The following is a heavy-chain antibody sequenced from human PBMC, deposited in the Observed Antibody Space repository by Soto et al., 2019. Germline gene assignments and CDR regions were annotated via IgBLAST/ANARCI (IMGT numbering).Heavy chain of an antibody. D-gene: IGHD2-2*02. J-gene: IGHJ3*02. CDR2: ISSTSNPI. Sequence: EVPLVESGGGLVKPGGSLRLSCVDSGFTFRSYSMNWVRQAPGKGLEWVSSISSTSNPIFYADSLKGRFTISRDNAKNSLYLQMNSLRAEDMAVYYCVRGGRGYTRDDVFDIWGQGTMVTVSS. CDR3: VRGGRGYTRDDVFDI. CDR1: GFTFRSYS. V-gene: IGHV3-21*06.